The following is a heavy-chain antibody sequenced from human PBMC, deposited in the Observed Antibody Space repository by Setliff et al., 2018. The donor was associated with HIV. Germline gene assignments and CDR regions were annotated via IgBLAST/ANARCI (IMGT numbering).Heavy chain of an antibody. CDR1: GYTFTSYY. Sequence: GASVKVSCKASGYTFTSYYIHWVRQAPGQGLEWMGRINPSGGSTSYAQKFQGRVTMTRDTSTSTVYMELSSLRSEDTAVYYCARDAFDYTAYYYSYMDVWGKGTTVTVS. CDR3: ARDAFDYTAYYYSYMDV. J-gene: IGHJ6*03. D-gene: IGHD4-4*01. V-gene: IGHV1-46*01. CDR2: INPSGGST.